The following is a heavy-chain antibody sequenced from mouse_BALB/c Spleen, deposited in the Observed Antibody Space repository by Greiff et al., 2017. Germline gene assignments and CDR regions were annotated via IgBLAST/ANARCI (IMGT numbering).Heavy chain of an antibody. V-gene: IGHV5-9-3*01. CDR1: GFTFSSYA. J-gene: IGHJ4*01. CDR3: ARGTYYRYDDAMDY. CDR2: ISSGGSYT. D-gene: IGHD2-14*01. Sequence: VQLVESGGGLVKPGGSLKLSCAASGFTFSSYAMSWVRQTPEKRLEWVATISSGGSYTYYPDSVKGRFTISRDNAKNTLYLQMSSLRSEDTAMYYCARGTYYRYDDAMDYWGQGTSVTVSS.